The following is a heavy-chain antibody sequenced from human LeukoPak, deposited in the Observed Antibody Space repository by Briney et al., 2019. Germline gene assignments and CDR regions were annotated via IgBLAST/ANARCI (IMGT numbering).Heavy chain of an antibody. D-gene: IGHD3-10*01. J-gene: IGHJ6*02. V-gene: IGHV3-74*01. CDR1: GFTFSSYW. CDR2: INTDGSST. Sequence: PGGSLRLSCAASGFTFSSYWMHWVRQDPGRGLEWVSRINTDGSSTSYADSVKGRFTISRDNAKNTLYLQLNSLRAEDTAVYYCARELDYYGSGSYYYYYYGMDVWGQGTTVTVSS. CDR3: ARELDYYGSGSYYYYYYGMDV.